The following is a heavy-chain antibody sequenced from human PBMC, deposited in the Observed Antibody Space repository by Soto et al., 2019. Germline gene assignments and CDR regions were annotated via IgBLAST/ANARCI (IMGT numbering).Heavy chain of an antibody. V-gene: IGHV4-39*01. J-gene: IGHJ6*02. CDR2: IYYSGST. D-gene: IGHD3-3*01. Sequence: QLQLQESGPGLVKPSETLSLTCTVSGGSISSSSYYWGWIRQPPGKGLEWIGSIYYSGSTYYTPSRKSRVTISAYTSTNQFPLKRSSVTAADAAVYYCARQDTINSCGMDVWGQGTTVTVSS. CDR3: ARQDTINSCGMDV. CDR1: GGSISSSSYY.